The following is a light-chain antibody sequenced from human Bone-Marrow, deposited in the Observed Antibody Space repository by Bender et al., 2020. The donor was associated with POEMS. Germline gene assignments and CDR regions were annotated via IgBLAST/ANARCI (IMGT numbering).Light chain of an antibody. V-gene: IGLV3-25*03. J-gene: IGLJ2*01. CDR1: ELANQY. CDR2: KDT. CDR3: QSVDTSATYRI. Sequence: AARITCSGDELANQYGYWSQQKAGQAPVVVIYKDTERPSGIPERFSGSISGTMATLTISGVQAEDEADYYCQSVDTSATYRIFGGGTKLTVL.